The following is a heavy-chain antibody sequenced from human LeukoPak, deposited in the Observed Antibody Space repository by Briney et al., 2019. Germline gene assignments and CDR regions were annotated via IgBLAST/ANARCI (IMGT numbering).Heavy chain of an antibody. D-gene: IGHD1-26*01. Sequence: KTSETLSLSCAVYGGSFSGYYWSWIRHPPGKGLEWIGEINHSGSTNYNPSLKSRVTISVDTSKNQFSLKLSSVTAADTAVYYCARGGELRGEDYWGQGTLVTVSS. CDR2: INHSGST. V-gene: IGHV4-34*01. CDR3: ARGGELRGEDY. CDR1: GGSFSGYY. J-gene: IGHJ4*02.